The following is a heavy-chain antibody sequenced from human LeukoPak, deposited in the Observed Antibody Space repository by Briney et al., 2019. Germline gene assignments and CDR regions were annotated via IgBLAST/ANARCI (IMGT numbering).Heavy chain of an antibody. V-gene: IGHV5-51*01. CDR1: GYSFTSYW. CDR3: ASRKNCGGDCYAFDI. J-gene: IGHJ3*02. Sequence: GESLKISCKGSGYSFTSYWVGWVRQMPGKGLEWMGIIYPGDSDTRYSPSFQGQVTISADKSISTAYLQWSSLKASDTAMYYCASRKNCGGDCYAFDIWGQGTMVTVSS. CDR2: IYPGDSDT. D-gene: IGHD2-21*02.